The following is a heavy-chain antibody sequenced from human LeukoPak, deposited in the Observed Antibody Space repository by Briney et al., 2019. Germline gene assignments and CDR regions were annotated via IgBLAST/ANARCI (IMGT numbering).Heavy chain of an antibody. J-gene: IGHJ4*02. CDR3: ARGLGWLQFGEFDY. CDR2: ISSSSSTI. CDR1: GFTFSSYS. V-gene: IGHV3-48*01. D-gene: IGHD5-24*01. Sequence: GSLRLSCAASGFTFSSYSMNWVRQAPGKGLEWVSYISSSSSTIYYADSVKGRFTISRDNAKNSLYLQMNSLRAEDTAVYYCARGLGWLQFGEFDYWGQGTLVTVSS.